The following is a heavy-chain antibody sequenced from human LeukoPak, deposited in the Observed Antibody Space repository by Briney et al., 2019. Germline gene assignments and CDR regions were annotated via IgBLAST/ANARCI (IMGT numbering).Heavy chain of an antibody. Sequence: SVKVSCKASGGTFISYAISWVRQAPGQGLEWMGGIIPIFGTANYAQKFQGGVTITADESTSTAYMELSSLRSEDTAVYYCARGGNGYTGRPPQPFDYWGQGTLVTVSS. D-gene: IGHD5-24*01. CDR2: IIPIFGTA. CDR3: ARGGNGYTGRPPQPFDY. CDR1: GGTFISYA. V-gene: IGHV1-69*13. J-gene: IGHJ4*02.